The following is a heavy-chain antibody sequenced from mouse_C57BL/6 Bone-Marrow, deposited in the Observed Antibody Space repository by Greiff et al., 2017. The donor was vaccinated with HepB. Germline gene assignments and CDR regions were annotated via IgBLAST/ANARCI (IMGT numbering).Heavy chain of an antibody. Sequence: VQLQQPGAELVMPGASVKLSCKASGYTFTSYWMHWVKQRPGQGLEWIGEIDPSDSYTNYNQKFKGKSTLTVDKSSSTAYMQLSSLTSEDSAVYYCARFRFAYWGQGTLVTVSA. CDR2: IDPSDSYT. CDR1: GYTFTSYW. J-gene: IGHJ3*01. CDR3: ARFRFAY. V-gene: IGHV1-69*01.